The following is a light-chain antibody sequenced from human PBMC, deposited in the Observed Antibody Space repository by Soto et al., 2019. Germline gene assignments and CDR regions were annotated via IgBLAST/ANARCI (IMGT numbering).Light chain of an antibody. CDR1: QSLLHSDGKTY. CDR3: LQSIRGLT. J-gene: IGKJ5*01. Sequence: IVMTQTPLSLSVTPGQPASISCESSQSLLHSDGKTYLYWYLQKPGQPPQLLIYEVSNRFSGERVRFSGRESGTDFTMKISRVEAGDVGVYYRLQSIRGLTFGQGTRLQIE. CDR2: EVS. V-gene: IGKV2D-29*01.